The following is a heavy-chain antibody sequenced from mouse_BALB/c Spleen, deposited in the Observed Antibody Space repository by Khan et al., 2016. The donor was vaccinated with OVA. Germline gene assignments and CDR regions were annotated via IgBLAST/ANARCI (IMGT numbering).Heavy chain of an antibody. CDR2: IDPETGGT. J-gene: IGHJ2*01. V-gene: IGHV1-15*01. CDR3: TTGTYYFDY. Sequence: QVQLQQSGAELVRPGASVTLSCKASGYTFTDYEMHWVKQTPVHGLVWIGAIDPETGGTAYNQKFKGKATLTADKSSSTAYMELRSLTSEDSAVYYCTTGTYYFDYWGQGTTLTVSS. D-gene: IGHD4-1*01. CDR1: GYTFTDYE.